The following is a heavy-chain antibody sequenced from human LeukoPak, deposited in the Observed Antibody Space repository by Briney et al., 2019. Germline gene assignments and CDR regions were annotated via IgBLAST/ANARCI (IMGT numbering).Heavy chain of an antibody. CDR3: ARDCSSTSCYL. Sequence: ASVKVSCKASGYTFTGYYMHWVRQAPGQGLEWMGWINPNSGGTNYAQKFQGWVTMTRDTSISTAYMELSSLRSEDTAVYYCARDCSSTSCYLWGQGTLVTVSS. D-gene: IGHD2-2*01. CDR1: GYTFTGYY. J-gene: IGHJ4*02. V-gene: IGHV1-2*04. CDR2: INPNSGGT.